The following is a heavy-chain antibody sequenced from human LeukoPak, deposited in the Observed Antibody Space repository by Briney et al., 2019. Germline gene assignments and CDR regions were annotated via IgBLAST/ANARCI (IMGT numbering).Heavy chain of an antibody. J-gene: IGHJ4*02. D-gene: IGHD3-10*01. V-gene: IGHV3-74*01. CDR2: TNEDGSYA. CDR3: GRINYNGDY. CDR1: GFTLSSYW. Sequence: GRSLRLSCAASGFTLSSYWVHWVRQPPGKGLMWLSRTNEDGSYADYADSVKGRFTISSDNAKNTVYLQMTSLRTEDTAVYFCGRINYNGDYWGRGTLVTVSS.